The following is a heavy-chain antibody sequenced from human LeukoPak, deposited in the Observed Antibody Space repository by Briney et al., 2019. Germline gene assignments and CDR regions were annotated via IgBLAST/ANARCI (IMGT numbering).Heavy chain of an antibody. CDR2: IYTSGST. V-gene: IGHV4-4*07. CDR3: ARGSYYYDSSGYYYDYFDY. Sequence: SETLSLTRTVSGGSISSYYWSWIRQPAGKGLEWIGRIYTSGSTNYNPSLKSRVTMSVDTSKNQFSLKLSSVTAADTAVYYCARGSYYYDSSGYYYDYFDYWGQGTLVTVSS. J-gene: IGHJ4*02. CDR1: GGSISSYY. D-gene: IGHD3-22*01.